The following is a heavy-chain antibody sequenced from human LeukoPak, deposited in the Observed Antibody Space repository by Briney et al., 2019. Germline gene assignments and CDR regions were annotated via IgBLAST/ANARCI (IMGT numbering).Heavy chain of an antibody. CDR3: ARESSPLFYFDY. CDR2: IIPIFGTA. J-gene: IGHJ4*02. Sequence: SVKVSCKASGGTFSSYAISWVRQAPGQGLEWMGGIIPIFGTANNAQKFQGRVTMTADESTSTAYMELSSLRSEDTAVYYCARESSPLFYFDYWGQGTLVTVSS. CDR1: GGTFSSYA. V-gene: IGHV1-69*13. D-gene: IGHD6-13*01.